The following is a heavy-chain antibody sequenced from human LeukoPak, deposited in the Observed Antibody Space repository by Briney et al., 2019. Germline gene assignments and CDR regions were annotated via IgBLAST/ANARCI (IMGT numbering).Heavy chain of an antibody. CDR2: INTSGNS. V-gene: IGHV4-4*07. D-gene: IGHD3-10*01. CDR3: ASRLLWFGELSRKYGMDV. Sequence: SETLSLTCTVSGDSIRNYYWSWIRQPAGKGLEWIGRINTSGNSNYNPSLGSRVTMSVDTSKNQFSLKLSSVTAADTAVYYCASRLLWFGELSRKYGMDVWGQGTTVTVSS. CDR1: GDSIRNYY. J-gene: IGHJ6*02.